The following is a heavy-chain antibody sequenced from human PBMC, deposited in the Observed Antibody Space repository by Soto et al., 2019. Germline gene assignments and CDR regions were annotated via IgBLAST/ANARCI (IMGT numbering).Heavy chain of an antibody. V-gene: IGHV1-3*01. CDR1: GYTFTSYA. D-gene: IGHD2-2*01. J-gene: IGHJ6*02. Sequence: QVQLVQSGAAVKTPGASVKVSCKASGYTFTSYAMHWVRQAPGQRLEWMGWINAGNGNTKYSQKFQGRVTITRDTSASTAYMELSSLRSEDTAVYYCARRRPAAGHYGMDVWGQGTTVTVSS. CDR2: INAGNGNT. CDR3: ARRRPAAGHYGMDV.